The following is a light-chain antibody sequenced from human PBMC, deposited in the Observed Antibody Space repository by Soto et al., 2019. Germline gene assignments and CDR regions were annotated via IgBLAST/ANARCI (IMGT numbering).Light chain of an antibody. V-gene: IGLV2-8*01. J-gene: IGLJ2*01. CDR3: SSYAGNMNLI. CDR1: SSDVGGHNH. Sequence: QSALTQPPSASGSPGQSVTISCTGSSSDVGGHNHVSWYQQHPGKAPKLMIYEVSKRPSGVPDRFSGSKSLNTASLTVSGLQAEDEADYYCSSYAGNMNLIFGGGTKLTVL. CDR2: EVS.